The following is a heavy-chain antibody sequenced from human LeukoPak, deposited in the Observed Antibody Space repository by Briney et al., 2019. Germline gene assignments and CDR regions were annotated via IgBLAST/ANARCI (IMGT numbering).Heavy chain of an antibody. Sequence: VGSLRLSCAAPGFTFSGYAMRWVCEAPGKGLECGSAISGSGVSTYYADSVKGRFTISRDNSKNTLYLQMNSLRAEDTAVYYCANPLQLWLPRAPGDWSEGTLVTVSS. D-gene: IGHD5-18*01. J-gene: IGHJ4*02. CDR3: ANPLQLWLPRAPGD. V-gene: IGHV3-23*01. CDR1: GFTFSGYA. CDR2: ISGSGVST.